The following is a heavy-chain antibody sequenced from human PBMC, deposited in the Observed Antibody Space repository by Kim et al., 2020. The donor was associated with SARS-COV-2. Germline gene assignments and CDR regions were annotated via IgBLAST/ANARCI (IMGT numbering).Heavy chain of an antibody. CDR2: ISSSSSYT. D-gene: IGHD3-10*01. V-gene: IGHV3-11*06. Sequence: GGSLRLSCAASGFTFSDYYMSWIRQAPGKGLEWVSYISSSSSYTNYADSVKGRFTISRDNAKNSLYLQMNSLRAEDTAVYYCARGTPGSGHLMVRGVINWFGPWGQGTLVTVSS. CDR3: ARGTPGSGHLMVRGVINWFGP. CDR1: GFTFSDYY. J-gene: IGHJ5*02.